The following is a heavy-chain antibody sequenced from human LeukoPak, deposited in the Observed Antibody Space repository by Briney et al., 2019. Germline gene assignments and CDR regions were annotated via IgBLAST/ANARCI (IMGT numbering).Heavy chain of an antibody. CDR3: ASRYCDSTSCLFDY. J-gene: IGHJ4*02. Sequence: SQTLSLTCTVSGGSISSGDYYWSWIRQPPGKGLEWIGYIYYSGSTYYNPSLKSRVTISVDTSKNQFSLKLSSVTAADTAMYYCASRYCDSTSCLFDYWGQGTPVTVSS. D-gene: IGHD2-2*01. CDR1: GGSISSGDYY. CDR2: IYYSGST. V-gene: IGHV4-30-4*08.